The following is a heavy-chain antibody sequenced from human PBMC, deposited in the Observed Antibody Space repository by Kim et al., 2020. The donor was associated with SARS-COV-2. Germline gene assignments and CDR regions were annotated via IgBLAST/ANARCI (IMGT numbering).Heavy chain of an antibody. V-gene: IGHV3-21*01. J-gene: IGHJ4*02. Sequence: YIYYADSVESRFTISRDNAKNSLYLQMNSLRAADTAVYYCVISWLQFVDYWGQGTLVTVSS. CDR2: YI. CDR3: VISWLQFVDY. D-gene: IGHD5-12*01.